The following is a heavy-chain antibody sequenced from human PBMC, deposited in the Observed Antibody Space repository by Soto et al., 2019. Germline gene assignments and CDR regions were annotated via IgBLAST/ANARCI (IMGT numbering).Heavy chain of an antibody. CDR1: GGTFNFYS. Sequence: QVQLVQSGAEVKKPGSSVKVSCTASGGTFNFYSISWVRQAPGQGLEWVGRVIPMVGMSEYAQKFQGRVTTTADKSTSTAYTNLRSLRSEDTAGYYGAINYGSGSAHFDYWGQGTLVTVSS. D-gene: IGHD3-10*01. J-gene: IGHJ4*02. CDR3: AINYGSGSAHFDY. V-gene: IGHV1-69*02. CDR2: VIPMVGMS.